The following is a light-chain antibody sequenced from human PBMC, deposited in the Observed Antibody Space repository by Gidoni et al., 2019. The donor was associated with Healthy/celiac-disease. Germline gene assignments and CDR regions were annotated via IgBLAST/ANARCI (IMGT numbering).Light chain of an antibody. CDR1: QSVSSN. V-gene: IGKV3-15*01. CDR3: QQYNNWPPVT. J-gene: IGKJ4*01. CDR2: GAS. Sequence: EIVMTQSPATLSVSPRERATLSCRASQSVSSNLAWYQQKPGQAPRLLIYGASTRATGIPARFSGSGFGTEFTLTISSLQSEDFAVYYCQQYNNWPPVTFGGGTKVEIK.